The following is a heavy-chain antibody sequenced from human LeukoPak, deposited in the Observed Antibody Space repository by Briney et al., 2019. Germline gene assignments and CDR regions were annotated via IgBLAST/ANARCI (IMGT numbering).Heavy chain of an antibody. J-gene: IGHJ6*02. D-gene: IGHD3-10*01. Sequence: GASVKVSCQASGYTFTSYGISWVRQAPGQGLEWMGWISAYNGNTNYAQKLQGRVTMTTDTSTSTAYMELRSLRSDDTAVYYCARDSEDSPSNDRKWVRVRGPYDGMDVWGQGTTVTVSS. CDR1: GYTFTSYG. V-gene: IGHV1-18*01. CDR3: ARDSEDSPSNDRKWVRVRGPYDGMDV. CDR2: ISAYNGNT.